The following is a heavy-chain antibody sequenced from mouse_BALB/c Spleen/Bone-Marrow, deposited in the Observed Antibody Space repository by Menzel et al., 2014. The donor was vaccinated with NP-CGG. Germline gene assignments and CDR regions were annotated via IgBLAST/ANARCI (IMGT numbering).Heavy chain of an antibody. D-gene: IGHD1-1*02. J-gene: IGHJ2*01. CDR3: ASYVGGCYFDY. CDR1: GFTVKDTY. Sequence: VQLQQSGAELVKPGDSVKMSCTASGFTVKDTYIHWVKQRPEQGLEWIGSIDTENGNTNYDQKFKGKATMTVDTSSSTAYMQLSSLTSEDSAVYYCASYVGGCYFDYWGQGTTLTVSS. V-gene: IGHV14-3*02. CDR2: IDTENGNT.